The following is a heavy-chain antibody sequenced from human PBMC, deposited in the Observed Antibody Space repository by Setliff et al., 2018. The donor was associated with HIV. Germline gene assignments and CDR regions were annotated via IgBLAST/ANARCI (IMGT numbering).Heavy chain of an antibody. CDR1: GGSISSNW. J-gene: IGHJ4*02. CDR3: ARLPDINSWPFDY. Sequence: SETLSLTCTVSGGSISSNWWSWVRQSPGKGLEWIGEIYHSGSTHYNPSLQSRLTMSVDSSKNQFSLSLSSVTAADTAVYYCARLPDINSWPFDYWARGTLVTVSS. D-gene: IGHD6-13*01. V-gene: IGHV4-4*02. CDR2: IYHSGST.